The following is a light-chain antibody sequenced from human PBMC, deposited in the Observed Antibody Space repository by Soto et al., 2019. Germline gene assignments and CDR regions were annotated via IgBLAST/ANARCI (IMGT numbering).Light chain of an antibody. Sequence: EIVLTQSPAPLSLSPGGRATLSCRASQSISSYLAWYQRKPGQAPRLLIYDASNRATGIPARFSGSGSGTDFTLTISSLEPEDFAVYYCQQRSNWPITFGQGTRLEIK. CDR3: QQRSNWPIT. CDR2: DAS. V-gene: IGKV3-11*01. CDR1: QSISSY. J-gene: IGKJ5*01.